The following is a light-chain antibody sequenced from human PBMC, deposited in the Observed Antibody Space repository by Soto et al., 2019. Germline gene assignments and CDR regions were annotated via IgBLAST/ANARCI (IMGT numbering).Light chain of an antibody. CDR3: CSDGGSSTFPYV. CDR1: SSDVGTYNL. J-gene: IGLJ1*01. Sequence: QSALAQPASVSGSPEQSITLSCTGTSSDVGTYNLVSWYQQHPGKAPKLIIYEVTERPSGISNRFSGSKFGNTASLTISGLLPEDEADYYCCSDGGSSTFPYVFGTGTKVTVL. V-gene: IGLV2-23*02. CDR2: EVT.